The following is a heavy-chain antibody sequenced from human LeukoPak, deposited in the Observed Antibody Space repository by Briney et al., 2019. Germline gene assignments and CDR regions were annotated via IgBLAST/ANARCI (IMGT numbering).Heavy chain of an antibody. D-gene: IGHD3-22*01. CDR1: GFTFSSYS. V-gene: IGHV3-21*04. J-gene: IGHJ4*02. CDR3: AKLYRSVVVRNYFDY. Sequence: PGGSLRLSCAASGFTFSSYSMNWVRQAPGKGLEWVSSISSSSSYIYYADSVKGRFTISRDNAKNSLYLQMNSLRAEDTAVYYCAKLYRSVVVRNYFDYWGQGTLVTVSS. CDR2: ISSSSSYI.